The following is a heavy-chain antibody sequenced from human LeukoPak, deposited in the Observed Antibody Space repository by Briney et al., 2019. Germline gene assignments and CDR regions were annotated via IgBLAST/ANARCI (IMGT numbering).Heavy chain of an antibody. V-gene: IGHV3-23*01. CDR2: IAGGGSST. J-gene: IGHJ4*02. CDR3: ARDEDY. CDR1: GFTVSFYA. Sequence: GGSLRLSCAASGFTVSFYAMSWVRQAPGKGLEWVSVIAGGGSSTYYADSVKGRFTISRDNSKNSLYLQMNSLRDEDTAVYYCARDEDYWGQGTLVTVSS.